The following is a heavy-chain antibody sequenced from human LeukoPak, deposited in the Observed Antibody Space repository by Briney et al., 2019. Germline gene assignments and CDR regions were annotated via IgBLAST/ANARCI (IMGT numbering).Heavy chain of an antibody. Sequence: ASVKVSCKASGYTFTGYYMHWVRQAPGQGLEWMGWINPNSGGTNYAQKFQGRVTMTRDTSISTAYMELSRLRSDDTAVYYCARVPGVARLLWFGELLRGDAFDIWGQGTMVTVSS. CDR1: GYTFTGYY. J-gene: IGHJ3*02. V-gene: IGHV1-2*02. CDR2: INPNSGGT. CDR3: ARVPGVARLLWFGELLRGDAFDI. D-gene: IGHD3-10*01.